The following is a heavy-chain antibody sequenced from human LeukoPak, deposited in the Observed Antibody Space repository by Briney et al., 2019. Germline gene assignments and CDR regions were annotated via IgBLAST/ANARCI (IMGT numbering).Heavy chain of an antibody. V-gene: IGHV4-59*01. CDR2: IYYSGST. J-gene: IGHJ6*02. CDR3: ARIPGAAAGHKYYYYYYGMDV. CDR1: GGSISSYY. D-gene: IGHD6-13*01. Sequence: SETLSLTCTVSGGSISSYYWSWIRQPPGKGLEWIGYIYYSGSTNYNPSLKSRVTISVDTSKNQFSLKLSSVTAADTAVYYCARIPGAAAGHKYYYYYYGMDVWGQGTTVTVSS.